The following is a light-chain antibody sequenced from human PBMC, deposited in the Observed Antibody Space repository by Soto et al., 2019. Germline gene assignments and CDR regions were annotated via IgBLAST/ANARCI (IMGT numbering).Light chain of an antibody. V-gene: IGKV2D-29*01. Sequence: DIVMTQTPLSLSVTPGQPASISCKSSQSLMHSDGKTSLYWYLRKPGQPPQLLIYEVSHRMSGVPDKFSGRGSGTDFTLKISRVEAEDVGVYYCMQRIEVPLTFGGGTRVEI. J-gene: IGKJ4*01. CDR1: QSLMHSDGKTS. CDR2: EVS. CDR3: MQRIEVPLT.